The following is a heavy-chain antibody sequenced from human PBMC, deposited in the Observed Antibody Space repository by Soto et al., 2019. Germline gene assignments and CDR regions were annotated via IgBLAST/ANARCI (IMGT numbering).Heavy chain of an antibody. V-gene: IGHV1-69*13. CDR3: ARRRESRLLRRQYDAFDI. Sequence: ASVKVSCKASGGTFSSYAISWVRQAPGQGLEWMGGIIPIFGTANYAQKFQGRVTITADESTSKAYMELSSLRSEDTAVYYCARRRESRLLRRQYDAFDIWGQGTMVTVSS. D-gene: IGHD2-15*01. J-gene: IGHJ3*02. CDR2: IIPIFGTA. CDR1: GGTFSSYA.